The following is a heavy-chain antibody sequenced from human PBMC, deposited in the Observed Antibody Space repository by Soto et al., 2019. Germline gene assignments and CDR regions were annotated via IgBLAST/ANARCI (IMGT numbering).Heavy chain of an antibody. D-gene: IGHD5-18*01. CDR2: IYPGDSDT. CDR1: GYSFTSYW. V-gene: IGHV5-51*01. J-gene: IGHJ4*02. CDR3: ARLGIQLWPTAEFDY. Sequence: RGESLKISCKGSGYSFTSYWIGWVRQMPGKGLEWMGIIYPGDSDTRYSPSFQGQVTISADKSISTAYLQWSSLKASDTAMYYCARLGIQLWPTAEFDYWGQGTLVTVSS.